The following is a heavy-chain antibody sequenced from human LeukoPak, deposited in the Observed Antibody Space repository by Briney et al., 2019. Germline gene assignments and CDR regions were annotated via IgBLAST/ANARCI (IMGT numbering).Heavy chain of an antibody. V-gene: IGHV1-2*02. D-gene: IGHD1-26*01. CDR1: GYTFTGYY. J-gene: IGHJ4*02. Sequence: GASVKVSCKASGYTFTGYYMHWVRQAPGQGLEWMGWINPNSGGTNYAQKFQGRVTMTRNTSISTAYMELSSLRSEDTAVYYCARVSSGSYYVIGHLGFDYWGQGTLVTVSS. CDR3: ARVSSGSYYVIGHLGFDY. CDR2: INPNSGGT.